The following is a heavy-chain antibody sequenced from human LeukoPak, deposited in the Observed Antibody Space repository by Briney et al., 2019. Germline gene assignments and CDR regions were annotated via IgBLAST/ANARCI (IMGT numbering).Heavy chain of an antibody. V-gene: IGHV3-21*01. Sequence: PGGSLRLSCAASGFTFSSYSMNWVRHAPGGGLEWVSSISSSSSNIYYADSVKGRFTISRDNAKNSLYLQMNSLRAEDTSVYYSGRGGGYGDCDFDQWEQGTVVSVFS. CDR2: ISSSSSNI. CDR3: GRGGGYGDCDFDQ. J-gene: IGHJ4*02. CDR1: GFTFSSYS. D-gene: IGHD4-17*01.